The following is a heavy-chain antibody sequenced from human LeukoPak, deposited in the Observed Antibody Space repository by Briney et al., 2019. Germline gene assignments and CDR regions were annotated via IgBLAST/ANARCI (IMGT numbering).Heavy chain of an antibody. CDR1: GFTFSSYA. Sequence: GGSLRLSCAASGFTFSSYAMHWVRQAPGKGLEWVAVISYDGSNKYYADSVKGRFTISRDNSKTTLYLQMNSLRAEDTATYYCATGSGNYYYYFDYWGQGTLVTVSS. J-gene: IGHJ4*02. CDR2: ISYDGSNK. D-gene: IGHD1-26*01. V-gene: IGHV3-30*04. CDR3: ATGSGNYYYYFDY.